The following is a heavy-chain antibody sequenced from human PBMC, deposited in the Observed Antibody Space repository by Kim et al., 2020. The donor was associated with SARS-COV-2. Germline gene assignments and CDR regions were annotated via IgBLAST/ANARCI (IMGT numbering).Heavy chain of an antibody. J-gene: IGHJ3*02. Sequence: KSRVTISVDKSKNQFSLKLSSVTAADTAVYYCARVTVVVVPAAIVYAFDIWGQGTMVTVSS. V-gene: IGHV4-4*02. D-gene: IGHD2-2*01. CDR3: ARVTVVVVPAAIVYAFDI.